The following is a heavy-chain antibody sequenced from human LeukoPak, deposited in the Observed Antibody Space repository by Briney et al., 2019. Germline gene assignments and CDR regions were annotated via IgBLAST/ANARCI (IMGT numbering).Heavy chain of an antibody. V-gene: IGHV3-30*04. CDR3: TRYNNDHFDY. Sequence: PGGSLRLSCAASGFTFSSYAIHWVRQAPGKGLEWVAVISYDGSDKHFADSVEGRITISRDNSKNTVSLQMNSVRAEDTAVYYCTRYNNDHFDYWGQGTLVTVSS. CDR2: ISYDGSDK. CDR1: GFTFSSYA. D-gene: IGHD1-14*01. J-gene: IGHJ4*02.